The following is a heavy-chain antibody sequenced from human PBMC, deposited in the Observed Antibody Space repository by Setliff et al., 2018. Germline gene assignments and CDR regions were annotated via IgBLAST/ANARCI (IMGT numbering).Heavy chain of an antibody. CDR2: IWDDGVKK. D-gene: IGHD6-19*01. CDR1: GFTFSTYR. V-gene: IGHV3-33*08. Sequence: GGSLRLSCAASGFTFSTYRMHWVRQAPGKGLEWVAVIWDDGVKKYHADSVKGRFTISRDNSKNTLYLQMNSLSAEDTAVYYCARTCSGSTCHAGLDYWGQGIPVTVSS. CDR3: ARTCSGSTCHAGLDY. J-gene: IGHJ4*02.